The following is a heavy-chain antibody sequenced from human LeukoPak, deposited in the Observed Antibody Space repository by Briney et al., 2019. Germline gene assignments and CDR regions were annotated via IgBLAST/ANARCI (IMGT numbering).Heavy chain of an antibody. CDR2: IRQDGSDK. J-gene: IGHJ4*02. Sequence: GGPLRLSCAASGFTFSNYWATWVRQAPRKGLEWVANIRQDGSDKYYGDSVKGRFTISRDNAKNSVYLQMNSLRAEDTALYYCAGGNAADYWGQGTLVTVSS. CDR1: GFTFSNYW. D-gene: IGHD4-23*01. V-gene: IGHV3-7*02. CDR3: AGGNAADY.